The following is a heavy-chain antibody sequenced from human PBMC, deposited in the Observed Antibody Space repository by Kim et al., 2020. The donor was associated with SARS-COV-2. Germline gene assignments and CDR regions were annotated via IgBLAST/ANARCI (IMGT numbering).Heavy chain of an antibody. CDR1: GFTFSSYA. CDR2: ISYDGSNK. D-gene: IGHD2-21*01. J-gene: IGHJ4*02. CDR3: ASVDASFDY. V-gene: IGHV3-30*04. Sequence: GGSLRLSCAASGFTFSSYAMHWVRQAPGKGLEWVAVISYDGSNKYYADSVKGRFTISRDNSKNTLYLQMNSLRAEDTAVYYCASVDASFDYWRQGTLVT.